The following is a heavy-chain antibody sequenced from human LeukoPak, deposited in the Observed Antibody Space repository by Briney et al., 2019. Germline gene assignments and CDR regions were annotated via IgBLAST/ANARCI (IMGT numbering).Heavy chain of an antibody. CDR3: ARDRSTTVTTYWFDP. J-gene: IGHJ5*02. Sequence: ASVKVSCKASGYTFTGYYMHWVRQAPGQGLEWMGRINPNSGGTNYAQKFQGRVTMTRDTSISTAYMELSRLRSDDTAVYYCARDRSTTVTTYWFDPWGQGTLVTVSS. CDR2: INPNSGGT. CDR1: GYTFTGYY. V-gene: IGHV1-2*06. D-gene: IGHD4-17*01.